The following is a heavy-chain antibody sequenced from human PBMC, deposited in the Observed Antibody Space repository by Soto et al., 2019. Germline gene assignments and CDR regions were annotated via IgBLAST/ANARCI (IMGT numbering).Heavy chain of an antibody. D-gene: IGHD1-26*01. CDR2: VSAYNRNT. V-gene: IGHV1-18*01. CDR1: GYTFRNCG. CDR3: ARERQWESLPY. J-gene: IGHJ4*02. Sequence: QVQLVQSGAEVKKPGASVKVACEAYGYTFRNCGITWVRQAHGQGLEWMGWVSAYNRNTNYAQKFQERVTMTTDTSTSTAYMELRSLRSDDTAISFCARERQWESLPYWGQGTLVTVSS.